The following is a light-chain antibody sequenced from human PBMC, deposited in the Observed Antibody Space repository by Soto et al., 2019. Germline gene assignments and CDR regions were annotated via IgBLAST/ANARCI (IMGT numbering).Light chain of an antibody. J-gene: IGKJ1*01. CDR2: AAS. CDR1: HHISNW. Sequence: DIQMTQSPSSVSASVGDRVTITCRASHHISNWLSWYQQKPGRAPKLLISAASNLESGVPSRFSGSGAGTDFSLTITSLQPEDFAIYYCQQANNFPRTFGQGTSGEIK. CDR3: QQANNFPRT. V-gene: IGKV1-12*01.